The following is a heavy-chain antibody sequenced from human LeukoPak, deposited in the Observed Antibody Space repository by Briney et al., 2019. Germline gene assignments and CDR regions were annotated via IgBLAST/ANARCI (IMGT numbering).Heavy chain of an antibody. D-gene: IGHD2-21*01. CDR3: AREPFHVIPLPFDY. Sequence: GGSLRLSCAASGFTFSSYAMHWVRQAPGKGLEWVAVISYDGSNKYYADSVKGRFTISRDNSKNTLYLQMNSLGAEDTAVYYCAREPFHVIPLPFDYWGQGTLVTVSS. V-gene: IGHV3-30-3*01. J-gene: IGHJ4*02. CDR1: GFTFSSYA. CDR2: ISYDGSNK.